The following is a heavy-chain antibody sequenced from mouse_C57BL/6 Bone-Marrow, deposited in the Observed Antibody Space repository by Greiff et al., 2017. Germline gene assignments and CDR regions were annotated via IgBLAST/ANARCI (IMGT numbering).Heavy chain of an antibody. V-gene: IGHV1-52*01. CDR1: GYTFTSYW. CDR3: ARGRGYFDY. J-gene: IGHJ2*01. CDR2: IDPSDSET. Sequence: QVQLQQPGAELVRPGSSVKLSCKASGYTFTSYWMHWVKQRPIQGLEWIGNIDPSDSETHYTQKFKDKATLTVDKSSSTAYMQLSSLTSEDSAVYYCARGRGYFDYWGQGTTLTGSS.